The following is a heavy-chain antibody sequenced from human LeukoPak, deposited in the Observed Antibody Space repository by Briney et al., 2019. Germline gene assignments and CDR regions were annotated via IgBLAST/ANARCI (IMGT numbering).Heavy chain of an antibody. D-gene: IGHD6-19*01. CDR3: ARGFLGGTDQYFDS. Sequence: GGSLRLSCAASGFTFSTYAMNWVRQAPAKGLEWVSTIGGGGPTTDYADSVKDRFTISRDNSKNTLYLQMNSLRAEDTAVYFCARGFLGGTDQYFDSWGQGTLVSVSS. V-gene: IGHV3-23*01. J-gene: IGHJ4*02. CDR1: GFTFSTYA. CDR2: IGGGGPTT.